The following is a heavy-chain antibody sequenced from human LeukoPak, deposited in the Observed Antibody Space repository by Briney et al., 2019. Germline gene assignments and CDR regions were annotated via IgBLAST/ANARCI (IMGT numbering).Heavy chain of an antibody. CDR3: ARDNGDYWFDY. V-gene: IGHV1-2*02. J-gene: IGHJ4*02. D-gene: IGHD4-17*01. CDR1: GYTFTGYY. CDR2: INPNSGGT. Sequence: GASVKVSRKAPGYTFTGYYMHWVRQAPGQGLEWMGWINPNSGGTNYAQKFQGRVTMTRDTSISTAYMELTRLRSDDTAVYYCARDNGDYWFDYWGQGTLVTVSS.